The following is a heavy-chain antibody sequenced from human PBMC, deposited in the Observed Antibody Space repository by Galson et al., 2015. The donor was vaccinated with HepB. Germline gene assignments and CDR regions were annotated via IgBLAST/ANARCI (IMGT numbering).Heavy chain of an antibody. CDR1: GFTFSSYA. J-gene: IGHJ6*02. D-gene: IGHD3-10*01. CDR2: ISYDGSNK. V-gene: IGHV3-30*04. Sequence: SLRLSCAASGFTFSSYAMHWVRQAPGKGLEWVAVISYDGSNKYYADSVKGRFTISRDSSKNTLYLQMNSLRAEDTAVYYCARDMGVIMSYYSYYGMDVWGQGTTVTVSS. CDR3: ARDMGVIMSYYSYYGMDV.